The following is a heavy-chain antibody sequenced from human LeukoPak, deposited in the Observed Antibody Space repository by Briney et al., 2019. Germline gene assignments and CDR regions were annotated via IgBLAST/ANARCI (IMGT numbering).Heavy chain of an antibody. J-gene: IGHJ6*02. CDR1: GYTFTGYG. Sequence: ASVKVSCKASGYTFTGYGISWVRQAPGQGLEWMGWISAYNGNTNYAQKLQGRVTMTTDTSTSTAYMELRSLRSDDTAVYYCARDPFPYYYYGMDVWGQGTTVTVSS. V-gene: IGHV1-18*01. CDR3: ARDPFPYYYYGMDV. CDR2: ISAYNGNT.